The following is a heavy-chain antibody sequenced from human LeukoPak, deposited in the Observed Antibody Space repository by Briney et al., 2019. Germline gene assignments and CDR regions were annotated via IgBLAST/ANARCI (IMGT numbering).Heavy chain of an antibody. V-gene: IGHV1-2*02. CDR3: AREVTGTTNAFDI. CDR2: INPNSGGT. CDR1: GYSFNYYY. J-gene: IGHJ3*02. Sequence: ASVKVSCKASGYSFNYYYIHWARQAPGQGLEWMGWINPNSGGTNYAQTFQGRVTMTRDTSSSTAYMELSRLRSDDTAVYLCAREVTGTTNAFDIWGQGTMVTVSS. D-gene: IGHD1-20*01.